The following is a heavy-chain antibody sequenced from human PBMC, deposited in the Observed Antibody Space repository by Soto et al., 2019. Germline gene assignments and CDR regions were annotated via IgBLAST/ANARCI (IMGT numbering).Heavy chain of an antibody. D-gene: IGHD1-7*01. CDR1: VGSFSGYY. V-gene: IGHV4-34*01. CDR3: ARGNYPYYVEY. CDR2: INHSATT. Sequence: PSDTLSLTCGVSVGSFSGYYWRWLRQPPGKWLEWIGDINHSATTYYSPSLKSRVTISLDTSKNQFALKVSSITAADTGVYYCARGNYPYYVEYWGQGTMVTVSS. J-gene: IGHJ4*02.